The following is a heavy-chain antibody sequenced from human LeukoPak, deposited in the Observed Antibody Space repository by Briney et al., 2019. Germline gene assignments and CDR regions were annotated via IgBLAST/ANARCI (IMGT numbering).Heavy chain of an antibody. J-gene: IGHJ4*02. V-gene: IGHV1-46*01. CDR3: ARGPIGYYDFWSGYPDY. CDR1: GYTFTSYY. Sequence: ASVKVSCKASGYTFTSYYMHWVRQAPGQGLEWMGIINPSDGSTSYAQKFQGRVTMTRDTSTSTVYMELSSLRSEDTAVYYCARGPIGYYDFWSGYPDYWGQGTLVTVSS. CDR2: INPSDGST. D-gene: IGHD3-3*01.